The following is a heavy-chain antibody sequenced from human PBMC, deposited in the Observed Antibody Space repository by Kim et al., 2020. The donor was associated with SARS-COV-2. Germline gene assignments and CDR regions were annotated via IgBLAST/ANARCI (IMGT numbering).Heavy chain of an antibody. CDR1: GYTFTSYG. CDR3: ARARYDYVWGSYRSTHMDV. V-gene: IGHV1-18*01. CDR2: ISAYNGNT. J-gene: IGHJ6*02. Sequence: ASVKVSCKASGYTFTSYGISWVRQAPGQGLEWMGWISAYNGNTNYAQKLQGRVTMTTDTSTSTAYMELRCLRSDDTAVYYCARARYDYVWGSYRSTHMDVWGPGTTVTLSS. D-gene: IGHD3-16*02.